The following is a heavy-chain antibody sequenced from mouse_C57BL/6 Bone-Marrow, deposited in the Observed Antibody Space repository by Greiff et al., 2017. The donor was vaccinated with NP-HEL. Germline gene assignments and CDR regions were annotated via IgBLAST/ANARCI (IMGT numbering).Heavy chain of an antibody. J-gene: IGHJ4*01. CDR3: ARDWDWGAMDY. CDR1: GFTFSDFY. CDR2: SRNKANDYTT. V-gene: IGHV7-1*01. D-gene: IGHD4-1*01. Sequence: DVKLVESGGGLVQSGRSLRLSCATSGFTFSDFYMEWVRQAPGKGLEWIAASRNKANDYTTEYSASVKGRFIVSRDTSQSILYLQMNALRAEDTAIYYCARDWDWGAMDYWGQGTSVTVSS.